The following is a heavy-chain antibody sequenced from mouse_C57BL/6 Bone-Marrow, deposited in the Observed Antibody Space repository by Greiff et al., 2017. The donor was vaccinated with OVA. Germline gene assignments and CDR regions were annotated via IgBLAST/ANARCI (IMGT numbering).Heavy chain of an antibody. CDR1: GFTFSSYG. D-gene: IGHD4-1*01. J-gene: IGHJ3*01. Sequence: EVQRVESGGDLVKPGGSLKLSCAASGFTFSSYGMSWVRQTPDKRLEWVATISSGGSCTYYPDSVKGRFTISRDNAKNTLYLQMSSLKSEDTAMYYCARHRGLGLAWLAYWGQGTLVTVSA. V-gene: IGHV5-6*01. CDR3: ARHRGLGLAWLAY. CDR2: ISSGGSCT.